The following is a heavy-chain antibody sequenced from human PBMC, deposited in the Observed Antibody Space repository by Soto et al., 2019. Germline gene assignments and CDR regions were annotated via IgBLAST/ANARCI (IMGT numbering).Heavy chain of an antibody. CDR2: AYYRSKWYN. Sequence: SQTLSLTCAISGDSVSSNSAGWNWIRQSPSRGLEWLGRAYYRSKWYNNYAASVKSRITINPDTSKNQFSLQVNSVAPEDTAVYYCARDTSSWYFDYWGQGTLVTVSS. CDR3: ARDTSSWYFDY. J-gene: IGHJ4*02. CDR1: GDSVSSNSAG. D-gene: IGHD6-13*01. V-gene: IGHV6-1*01.